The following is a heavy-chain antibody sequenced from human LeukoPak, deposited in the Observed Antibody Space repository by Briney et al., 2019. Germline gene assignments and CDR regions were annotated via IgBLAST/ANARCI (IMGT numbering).Heavy chain of an antibody. CDR2: ISSSRSYI. V-gene: IGHV3-21*01. CDR3: ARNYGDYVYYYYYMDV. D-gene: IGHD4-17*01. CDR1: GFTFSSYE. Sequence: PGGSLRLSCAASGFTFSSYEMNWVRQAPGKGLEWVSSISSSRSYIYYADSVKGRFTISRDNAKNSLYLQMNSLRAEDTAVYYCARNYGDYVYYYYYMDVWGKGTTVTVSS. J-gene: IGHJ6*03.